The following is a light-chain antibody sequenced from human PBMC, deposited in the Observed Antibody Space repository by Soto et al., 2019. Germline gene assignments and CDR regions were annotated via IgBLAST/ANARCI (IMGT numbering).Light chain of an antibody. Sequence: EQLMPQSPATLSVSPGERAHLSFRASQSVSSNLAWYTPKHGQDPRLLIYGASTRATDIPARLSGIWSGKEGTLKIRRLQSEDVAVDYGKPYNNSQITFGKVTRLEIK. CDR3: KPYNNSQIT. CDR2: GAS. CDR1: QSVSSN. J-gene: IGKJ5*01. V-gene: IGKV3-15*01.